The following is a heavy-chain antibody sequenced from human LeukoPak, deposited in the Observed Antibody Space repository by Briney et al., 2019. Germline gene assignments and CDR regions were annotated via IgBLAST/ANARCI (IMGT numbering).Heavy chain of an antibody. D-gene: IGHD3-16*01. V-gene: IGHV4-30-4*08. J-gene: IGHJ6*02. CDR2: IYYSVRA. Sequence: PSHTLSLTCTVSGVSISRGDYYWRCIRQPPRKRLQLIGYIYYSVRAYYNPSLKNRVTISLHTYKNQFSLNLSPVTAAHTAVYYCARPRDELRMDAWRPRTTVTASS. CDR3: ARPRDELRMDA. CDR1: GVSISRGDYY.